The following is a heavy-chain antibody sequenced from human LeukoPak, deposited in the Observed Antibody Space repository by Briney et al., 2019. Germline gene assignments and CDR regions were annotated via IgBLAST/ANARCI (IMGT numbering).Heavy chain of an antibody. J-gene: IGHJ5*02. CDR1: GGSINSYY. Sequence: PSQTLSLTCTVSGGSINSYYWSWIRQPPGNGLEWIGYIYFSGSTNYNPSLKSRVTISADTSKNQFSLKLSSVTAADTAVYYCVRLGLPRSWFDPWGQGTLVTVSS. CDR2: IYFSGST. D-gene: IGHD5-18*01. CDR3: VRLGLPRSWFDP. V-gene: IGHV4-59*08.